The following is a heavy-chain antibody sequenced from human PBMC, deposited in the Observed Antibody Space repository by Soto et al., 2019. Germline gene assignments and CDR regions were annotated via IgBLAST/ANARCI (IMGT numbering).Heavy chain of an antibody. D-gene: IGHD2-2*01. J-gene: IGHJ6*02. Sequence: SETLSLTCAVYGGSFSGYYWSWIRQPPGKGLEWIGEINHSGSTNYNPSLKIRVTISVDTSKNKFSLKLSSVTAADTAVYYCARVRLLVVPDYMMYYYYGMDVWGQGTTVTVSS. CDR2: INHSGST. V-gene: IGHV4-34*01. CDR3: ARVRLLVVPDYMMYYYYGMDV. CDR1: GGSFSGYY.